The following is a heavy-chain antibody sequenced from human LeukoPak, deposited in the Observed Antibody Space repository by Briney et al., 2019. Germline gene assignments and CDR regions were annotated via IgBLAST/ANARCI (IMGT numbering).Heavy chain of an antibody. D-gene: IGHD2-21*02. CDR3: ARDCGRDCSQAFDI. Sequence: GGSLRLSCAASGFTFSSYWMSWVRQAPGRGLEWVADIKQDGTQKYYADSVEGRITISRDNVKNSLYLQMNSLRVEDTAVYYCARDCGRDCSQAFDIWGQGTMVTVSS. J-gene: IGHJ3*02. CDR2: IKQDGTQK. CDR1: GFTFSSYW. V-gene: IGHV3-7*05.